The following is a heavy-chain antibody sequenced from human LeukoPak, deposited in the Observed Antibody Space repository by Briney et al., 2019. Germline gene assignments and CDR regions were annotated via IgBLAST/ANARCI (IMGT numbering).Heavy chain of an antibody. V-gene: IGHV1-46*01. D-gene: IGHD3-9*01. CDR3: ARGITYYDILTGYLNWFDP. CDR2: INPSGGST. Sequence: AASVKVPCKASGYTFTGYYMHWVRQAPGQGLEWMGIINPSGGSTSYAQKFQGRVTMTRDTSTSTVYMELSSLRSEDTAVYYCARGITYYDILTGYLNWFDPWGQGTLVTVSS. CDR1: GYTFTGYY. J-gene: IGHJ5*02.